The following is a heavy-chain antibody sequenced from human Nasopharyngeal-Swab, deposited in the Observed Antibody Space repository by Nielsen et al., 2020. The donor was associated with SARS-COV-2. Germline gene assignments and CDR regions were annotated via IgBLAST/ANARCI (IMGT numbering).Heavy chain of an antibody. J-gene: IGHJ3*02. V-gene: IGHV5-10-1*01. Sequence: KVSCKASGYSFTSYWIGWVRQMPGKGLEWMGRIDPSDSYTNYSPSFQGHVSFSTDKSTNTAYLQWSSLKASDTAMYYCARVPGASTNAFDIWGQGTMVTVSS. CDR1: GYSFTSYW. D-gene: IGHD1-26*01. CDR2: IDPSDSYT. CDR3: ARVPGASTNAFDI.